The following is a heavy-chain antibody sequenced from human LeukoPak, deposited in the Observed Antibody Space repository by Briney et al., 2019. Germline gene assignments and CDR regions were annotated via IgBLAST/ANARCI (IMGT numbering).Heavy chain of an antibody. CDR3: ANEDLMDV. J-gene: IGHJ6*02. Sequence: GGSLRLFCAPSGFTFSIYAMSWARQAPGGGREWVSAISCRGGSTYHADPVKGRFTISRDNSKNTLYLQMNSLRAEDTAVYYCANEDLMDVGGQGTTVTVSS. CDR2: ISCRGGST. V-gene: IGHV3-23*01. CDR1: GFTFSIYA.